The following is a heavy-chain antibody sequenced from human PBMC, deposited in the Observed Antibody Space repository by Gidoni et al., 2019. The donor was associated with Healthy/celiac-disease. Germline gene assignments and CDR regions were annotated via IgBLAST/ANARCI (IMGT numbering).Heavy chain of an antibody. CDR2: ISRSSSYI. V-gene: IGHV3-21*01. D-gene: IGHD3-10*01. J-gene: IGHJ4*02. Sequence: EVQLVESGGGLVKPGGSLRLSCAASGFTFRSYSMNWVRQAPGKGLEWVSSISRSSSYIYYADSVKGRFTISRDNAKNSLYLQMNSLRAEDTAVYYCARGPGFSGEVVGDYWGQGTLVTVSS. CDR1: GFTFRSYS. CDR3: ARGPGFSGEVVGDY.